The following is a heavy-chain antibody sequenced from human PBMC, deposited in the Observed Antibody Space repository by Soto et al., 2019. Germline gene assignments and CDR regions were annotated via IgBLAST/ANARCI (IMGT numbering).Heavy chain of an antibody. CDR1: GFTFDDYA. D-gene: IGHD2-2*01. J-gene: IGHJ4*02. Sequence: EVQLVESGGGLVQPGRSLRLSCAASGFTFDDYAMHWVRQAPGKGLEWVSGISWNSGSIGYAASVKGRFTISRNNAKNSLYQQMNSLRAEDTAWYYCAKGGQLLTEGGGYWGQGTLVTVSS. CDR3: AKGGQLLTEGGGY. CDR2: ISWNSGSI. V-gene: IGHV3-9*01.